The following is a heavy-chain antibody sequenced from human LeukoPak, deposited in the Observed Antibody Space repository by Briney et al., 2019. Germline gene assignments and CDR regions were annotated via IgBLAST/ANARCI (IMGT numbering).Heavy chain of an antibody. J-gene: IGHJ4*02. Sequence: GGSLRLSCAASGFTVSSYLMSWVRQAPGKGLEWLANIKEDGSDKYYVDSVKGRFTISRDNAKNSLYLQMNNLRVEDTAVYYCARAGYTSGYDYWGQGTLVTVSS. CDR2: IKEDGSDK. D-gene: IGHD6-19*01. V-gene: IGHV3-7*01. CDR1: GFTVSSYL. CDR3: ARAGYTSGYDY.